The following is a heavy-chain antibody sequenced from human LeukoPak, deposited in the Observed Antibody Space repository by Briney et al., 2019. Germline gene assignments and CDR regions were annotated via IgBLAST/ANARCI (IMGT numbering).Heavy chain of an antibody. CDR2: ISGSSSTI. CDR1: RFTLSSYE. J-gene: IGHJ1*01. CDR3: ARGYFCNSASCYTAEYFQH. D-gene: IGHD2-2*02. Sequence: GGSLRLSCAASRFTLSSYEMIWVRQAPGKGREGVSYISGSSSTIHYADTVKGRFTISRDKAQKSLFLQMNSLRAEDTAVYYCARGYFCNSASCYTAEYFQHWGPGTLVTVSS. V-gene: IGHV3-48*01.